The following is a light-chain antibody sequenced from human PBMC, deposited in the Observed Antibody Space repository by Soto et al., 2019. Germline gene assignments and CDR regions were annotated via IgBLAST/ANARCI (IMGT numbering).Light chain of an antibody. J-gene: IGKJ5*01. V-gene: IGKV1-8*01. Sequence: IRMTQSPSSPSASTGDRVTITCRASQGISSYLAWYHQKPGKAPKLMIYAASTLQSGVPSRFSGSGSGTDFTLTISSLQPEDFATYYCQQANSFPITFGQGTRLEI. CDR2: AAS. CDR1: QGISSY. CDR3: QQANSFPIT.